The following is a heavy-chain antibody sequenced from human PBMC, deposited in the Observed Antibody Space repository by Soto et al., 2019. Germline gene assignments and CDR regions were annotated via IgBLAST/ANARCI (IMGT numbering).Heavy chain of an antibody. CDR2: INHSGST. CDR3: ARSYYDSSGYYKLGLFFDY. D-gene: IGHD3-22*01. CDR1: GGSFSGYY. J-gene: IGHJ4*02. Sequence: SETLSLTCAVYGGSFSGYYWSWIRQPPGKGLEWIGEINHSGSTNYNPSLKSRVTISVDTSKNQFSLKLSSVTAADTAVYYCARSYYDSSGYYKLGLFFDYWGQGTLVTVSS. V-gene: IGHV4-34*01.